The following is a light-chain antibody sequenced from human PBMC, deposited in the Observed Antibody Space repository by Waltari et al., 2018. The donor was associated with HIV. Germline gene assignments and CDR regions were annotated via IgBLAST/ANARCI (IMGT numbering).Light chain of an antibody. CDR3: SSYTSSSTLE. V-gene: IGLV2-14*01. CDR1: SSDVGGYNY. J-gene: IGLJ3*02. Sequence: QSALTQPASVSGSPGQSITISCTGTSSDVGGYNYVSWYQQHPGKAPKLMIYDVSKRPSGFSNRFSGSKSGNTASLTICGLQAEDEADYYCSSYTSSSTLEFGGGTKLTVL. CDR2: DVS.